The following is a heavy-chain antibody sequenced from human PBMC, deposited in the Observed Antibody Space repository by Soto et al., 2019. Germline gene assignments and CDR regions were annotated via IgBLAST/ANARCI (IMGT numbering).Heavy chain of an antibody. V-gene: IGHV3-23*01. CDR2: ISSSGGST. CDR1: GFTFSNYA. CDR3: AKNQHAMAHDY. Sequence: EVQLLDSGGGLVQPGGSLRLSCAASGFTFSNYAMSWVRQAPGKELEWVSSISSSGGSTDYADSVKGRFTISRDNSQNTLNLQMNSLRDEDTAIYFCAKNQHAMAHDYWGPGTLVTVSS. J-gene: IGHJ4*02. D-gene: IGHD2-8*01.